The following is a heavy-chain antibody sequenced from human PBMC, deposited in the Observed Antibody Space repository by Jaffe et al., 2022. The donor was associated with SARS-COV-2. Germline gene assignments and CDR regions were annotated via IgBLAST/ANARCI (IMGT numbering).Heavy chain of an antibody. CDR1: GFTFGDYA. V-gene: IGHV3-49*04. CDR3: TRDPWVNENDLVVAANQLAFDI. Sequence: EVQLVESGGGLVQPGRSLRLSCTASGFTFGDYAMSWVRQAPGKGLEWVGFIRSKAYGGTTEYAASVKGRFTISRDDSKSIAYLQMNSLKTEDTAVYYCTRDPWVNENDLVVAANQLAFDIWGQGTMVTVSS. J-gene: IGHJ3*02. D-gene: IGHD2-15*01. CDR2: IRSKAYGGTT.